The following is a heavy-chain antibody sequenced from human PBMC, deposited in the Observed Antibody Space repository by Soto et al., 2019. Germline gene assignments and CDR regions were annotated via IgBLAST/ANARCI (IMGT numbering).Heavy chain of an antibody. J-gene: IGHJ4*02. CDR1: GYSFSNYW. Sequence: GESLKISCKGSGYSFSNYWIGWVRQMPDKGLEWMGIIYPDDSDTRYSPSFQGQVTISADKAISTAYLQWSSLKASDTAMYYCARYEADCSPTNCYSEIIDCWGQGTLVTVS. CDR2: IYPDDSDT. V-gene: IGHV5-51*01. CDR3: ARYEADCSPTNCYSEIIDC. D-gene: IGHD2-2*01.